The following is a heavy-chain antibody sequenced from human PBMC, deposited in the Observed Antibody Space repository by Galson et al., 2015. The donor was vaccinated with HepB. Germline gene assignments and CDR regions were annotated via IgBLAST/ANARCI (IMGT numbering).Heavy chain of an antibody. J-gene: IGHJ6*02. D-gene: IGHD3-10*01. CDR1: GYTFSSYD. CDR3: ARGYYGSGSSHHYHCYGMEV. CDR2: INPRGGST. V-gene: IGHV1-46*03. Sequence: SVKVSCKASGYTFSSYDMRWVRQAPGQGLEWMGIINPRGGSTSYAQKFQGRVTMTRDTSTNTAYMELSSLRSEDTAVYYCARGYYGSGSSHHYHCYGMEVWGQGTTVTVSS.